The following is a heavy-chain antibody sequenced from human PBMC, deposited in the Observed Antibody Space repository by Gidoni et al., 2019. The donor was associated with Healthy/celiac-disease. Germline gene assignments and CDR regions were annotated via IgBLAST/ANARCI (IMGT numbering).Heavy chain of an antibody. V-gene: IGHV2-26*01. CDR1: GFSLSNARMG. D-gene: IGHD2-21*02. J-gene: IGHJ4*02. Sequence: QVTLKESGPVLVKPTETLTLTCTVSGFSLSNARMGVSWIRQPPGKALEWLAYIFSNDEKSYSTSLKSRLTISKDTSKSQVVLTMTNMDPVDTATYYCARFLVVVTAYGWKNFDYWGQGTLVTVSS. CDR3: ARFLVVVTAYGWKNFDY. CDR2: IFSNDEK.